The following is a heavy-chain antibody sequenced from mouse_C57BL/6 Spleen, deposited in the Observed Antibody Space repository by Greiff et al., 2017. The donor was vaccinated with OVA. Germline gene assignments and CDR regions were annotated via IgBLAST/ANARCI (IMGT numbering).Heavy chain of an antibody. Sequence: VQLKQSGAELVRPGASVKLSCTASGFNIKDYYMHWVKQRPEQGLEWIGRIDPEDGDTESAPKFQGKATMTADTSSNTAYLQLSSLTSEDTAVYYCTTWRLLPPMDYWGQGTSVTVSS. D-gene: IGHD2-3*01. CDR2: IDPEDGDT. V-gene: IGHV14-1*01. CDR1: GFNIKDYY. CDR3: TTWRLLPPMDY. J-gene: IGHJ4*01.